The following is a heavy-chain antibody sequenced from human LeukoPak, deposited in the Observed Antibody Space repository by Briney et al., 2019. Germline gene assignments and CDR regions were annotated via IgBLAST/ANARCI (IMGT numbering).Heavy chain of an antibody. CDR2: ISYDGSNK. CDR1: GFTFSSYA. J-gene: IGHJ4*02. Sequence: GGSLRLSCAASGFTFSSYAMHWVRQAPGKGLEWVAVISYDGSNKYYADSVKGRFTISRDNSKNTLYLQMNSLRAEDTAVYYCAKENIAVPSRYFDYWGQGTLVTVSS. D-gene: IGHD6-19*01. V-gene: IGHV3-30*04. CDR3: AKENIAVPSRYFDY.